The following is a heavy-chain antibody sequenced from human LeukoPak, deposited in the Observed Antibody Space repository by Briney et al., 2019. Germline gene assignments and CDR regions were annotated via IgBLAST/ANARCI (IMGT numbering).Heavy chain of an antibody. CDR3: ARGAGNDILTGYWRGWFDP. Sequence: GGSLRLSCAASGFTFSSYGMHWVRQAPGKGLEWVAVISYDGSNKYYADSVKGRFTISRDNSKNTLYLQMNSLRAEDTAVYYCARGAGNDILTGYWRGWFDPWGQGTLVTVSS. D-gene: IGHD3-9*01. CDR2: ISYDGSNK. J-gene: IGHJ5*02. CDR1: GFTFSSYG. V-gene: IGHV3-30*19.